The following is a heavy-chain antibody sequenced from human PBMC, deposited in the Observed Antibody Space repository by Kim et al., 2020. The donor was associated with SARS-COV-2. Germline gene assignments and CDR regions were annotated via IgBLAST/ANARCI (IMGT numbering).Heavy chain of an antibody. J-gene: IGHJ6*02. Sequence: SETLSLTCTVSGGSISSYYWSWIRQPAGKGLEWIGRIYTSGSTNYNPSLKSRVTMSVDTSKNQFSLKLSSVTAADTAVYYCARDPPPGHYDFWSGYSGYYYYGMDVWGQGTTVTVSS. V-gene: IGHV4-4*07. CDR2: IYTSGST. CDR3: ARDPPPGHYDFWSGYSGYYYYGMDV. CDR1: GGSISSYY. D-gene: IGHD3-3*01.